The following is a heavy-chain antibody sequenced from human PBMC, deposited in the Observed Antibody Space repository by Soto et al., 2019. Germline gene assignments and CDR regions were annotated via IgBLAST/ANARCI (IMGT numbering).Heavy chain of an antibody. CDR2: IYWDDDK. CDR1: GFSLSTSGVG. V-gene: IGHV2-5*02. Sequence: QITLKESGPTLVKPTQTLTLTCTFSGFSLSTSGVGVGWIRQPPGKALDWLALIYWDDDKRYSPSLKSRLTLPKDTYKHQVVLTMTNMDPVDTATYYCAHLASTALYNWFAPWGQGILVTVSS. CDR3: AHLASTALYNWFAP. D-gene: IGHD6-13*01. J-gene: IGHJ5*02.